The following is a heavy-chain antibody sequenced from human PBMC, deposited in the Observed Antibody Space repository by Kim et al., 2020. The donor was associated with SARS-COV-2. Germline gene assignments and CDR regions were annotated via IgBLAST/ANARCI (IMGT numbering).Heavy chain of an antibody. D-gene: IGHD1-26*01. CDR2: T. CDR3: AAGVGANWFDP. J-gene: IGHJ5*02. Sequence: TNYAQKFKERVTMTRDMSTSTAYMELSSLRSEDTAVYYCAAGVGANWFDPWGQGTLVTVSS. V-gene: IGHV1-58*01.